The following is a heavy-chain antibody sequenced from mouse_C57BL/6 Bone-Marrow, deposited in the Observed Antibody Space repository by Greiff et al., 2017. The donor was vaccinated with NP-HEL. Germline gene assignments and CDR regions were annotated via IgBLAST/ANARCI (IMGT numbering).Heavy chain of an antibody. V-gene: IGHV6-3*01. J-gene: IGHJ1*03. CDR3: TGNYYGVAAGYFDV. Sequence: EVMLVESGGGLVQPGGSMKLSCVASGFTFSNYWMNWVRQSPEKGLEWVAQIRLKSDNYATHYAESVKGRFTISRDASKSGVYLQMNNLRAEDTGIYYCTGNYYGVAAGYFDVWGTGTTVTVSS. CDR2: IRLKSDNYAT. CDR1: GFTFSNYW. D-gene: IGHD1-1*01.